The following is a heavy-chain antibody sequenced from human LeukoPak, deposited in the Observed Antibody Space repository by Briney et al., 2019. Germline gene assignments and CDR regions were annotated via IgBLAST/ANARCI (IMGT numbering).Heavy chain of an antibody. CDR1: GFTFSSYA. Sequence: GGSLRLSCAASGFTFSSYAMSWVRQAPGKGLEWVSAIRGRGGSTYYADSVKGRFTISRDNSKNTLYLQMNSLRAEDTAVYYCAKGLTYYYDSSGYYFSNWGQGTLVTVSS. V-gene: IGHV3-23*01. D-gene: IGHD3-22*01. CDR2: IRGRGGST. J-gene: IGHJ4*02. CDR3: AKGLTYYYDSSGYYFSN.